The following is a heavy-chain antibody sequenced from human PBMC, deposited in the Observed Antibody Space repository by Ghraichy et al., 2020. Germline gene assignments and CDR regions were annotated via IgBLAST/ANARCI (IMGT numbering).Heavy chain of an antibody. J-gene: IGHJ1*01. CDR3: TTGGGSYYEY. V-gene: IGHV3-74*01. Sequence: GGSLRLSCAASGSTFSRYWMHWVRQVPGKGLVWVSRINSDGSSIIYADSVKGRFTISRDNANNTLYLQMNSLRAEDTAIYYCTTGGGSYYEYWGQGTQVTVSS. CDR1: GSTFSRYW. D-gene: IGHD1-26*01. CDR2: INSDGSSI.